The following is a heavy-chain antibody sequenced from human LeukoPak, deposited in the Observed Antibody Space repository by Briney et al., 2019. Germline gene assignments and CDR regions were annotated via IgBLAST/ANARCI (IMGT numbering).Heavy chain of an antibody. CDR3: AKGKGSGSYMVGYYFDY. CDR1: GFTFDDYA. D-gene: IGHD3-10*01. J-gene: IGHJ4*02. Sequence: PGGSLRLSCAASGFTFDDYAMHWVRQAPGKGLEWVSGISWNSGSIGYADSVKGRFTISRDNAKNSLYLQMNSLRAEDMALYYCAKGKGSGSYMVGYYFDYWGQGTLVTVSS. V-gene: IGHV3-9*03. CDR2: ISWNSGSI.